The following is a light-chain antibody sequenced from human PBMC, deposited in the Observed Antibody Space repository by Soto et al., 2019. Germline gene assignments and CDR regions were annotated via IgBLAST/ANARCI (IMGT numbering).Light chain of an antibody. CDR2: EVT. CDR3: SSYTSNNAWV. Sequence: QSALTQPASVSGSPGQSITISCTGTSSDVGGYHYVSWYQQHPGKAPKLMIYEVTNRPSGVSNRFSGSKSGNTASLTISGLLAEDEADYYCSSYTSNNAWVFGGGTKVTVL. CDR1: SSDVGGYHY. J-gene: IGLJ3*02. V-gene: IGLV2-14*01.